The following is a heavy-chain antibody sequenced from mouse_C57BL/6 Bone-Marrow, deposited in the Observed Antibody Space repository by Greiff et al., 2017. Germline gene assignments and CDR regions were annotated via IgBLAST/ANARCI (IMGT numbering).Heavy chain of an antibody. CDR2: IYPGSGST. CDR1: GYTFTSYW. CDR3: TREVYWYYIHDL. J-gene: IGHJ2*02. D-gene: IGHD1-1*01. V-gene: IGHV1-55*01. Sequence: QVQLQQPGAELVKPGASVKMSCKASGYTFTSYWITWVKPRPGQGLEWIGDIYPGSGSTNYNETFKSKATLTVDTSSSPAYMQLSSLTSEDSAVYYGTREVYWYYIHDLWGQGTSLTVST.